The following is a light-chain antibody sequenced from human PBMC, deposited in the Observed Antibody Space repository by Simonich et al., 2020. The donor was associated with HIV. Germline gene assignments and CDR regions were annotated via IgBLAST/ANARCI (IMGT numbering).Light chain of an antibody. J-gene: IGKJ1*01. CDR3: QQYYTYPLT. Sequence: DIQMTQSPSTLSASVGDRVTITCRASQSISSWLAWYQQKPGKAPKLLIYKASRLESGVPSRFSGSGSGTDFTFTISSLQSEDFATYCCQQYYTYPLTFGQGTKVEIK. CDR2: KAS. V-gene: IGKV1-5*03. CDR1: QSISSW.